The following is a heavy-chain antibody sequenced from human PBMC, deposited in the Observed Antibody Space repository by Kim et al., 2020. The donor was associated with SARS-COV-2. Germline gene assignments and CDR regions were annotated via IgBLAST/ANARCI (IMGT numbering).Heavy chain of an antibody. Sequence: GGSLRLSCAASGFIFGDYAMHRVRQAPGKGLEWVSRISWNSGSIDYADSVKGRFTISRDNATNSLYLQMNSLRAEDTALYYCGKETGKYYFDYWGQGTLVTVSS. J-gene: IGHJ4*02. CDR2: ISWNSGSI. CDR3: GKETGKYYFDY. V-gene: IGHV3-9*01. CDR1: GFIFGDYA.